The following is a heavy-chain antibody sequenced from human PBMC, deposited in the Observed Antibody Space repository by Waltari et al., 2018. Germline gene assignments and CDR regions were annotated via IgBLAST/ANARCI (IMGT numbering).Heavy chain of an antibody. D-gene: IGHD2-15*01. V-gene: IGHV1-18*01. Sequence: QVQLVQSGAEVKKPGASVKVSCKASGYTFTSYGISRVRQAPGQGLEWTGWISGYNGNTNYAQKLQGGVTMTTNRSTSTAYMEMRGLGSDYTTVYYCERSLPIQLGYYNGGSCYPFDYWGQGTLVTVSS. CDR3: ERSLPIQLGYYNGGSCYPFDY. CDR2: ISGYNGNT. CDR1: GYTFTSYG. J-gene: IGHJ4*02.